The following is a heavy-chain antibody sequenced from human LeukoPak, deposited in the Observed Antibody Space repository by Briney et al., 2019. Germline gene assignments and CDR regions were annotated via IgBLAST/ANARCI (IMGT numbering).Heavy chain of an antibody. V-gene: IGHV1-2*06. D-gene: IGHD4-17*01. J-gene: IGHJ4*02. CDR2: INPNSGGT. CDR3: AVNDYGDYVPSN. CDR1: GYTFTGYY. Sequence: ASVKVSCKASGYTFTGYYMHWVRQAPGQGLEWMGRINPNSGGTNYAQKFQGRVTMTRDTSISTAYVELSRLRSDDTAVYYCAVNDYGDYVPSNWGQGTLVTVSS.